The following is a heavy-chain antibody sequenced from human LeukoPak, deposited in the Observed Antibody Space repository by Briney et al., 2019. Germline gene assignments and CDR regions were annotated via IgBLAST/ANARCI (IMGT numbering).Heavy chain of an antibody. J-gene: IGHJ4*02. CDR1: GGSISSYY. CDR3: ARMGTAAAGIVD. D-gene: IGHD6-13*01. V-gene: IGHV4-59*08. Sequence: SETLSLTCTVSGGSISSYYWSWIRQPPGKGLEWIGYIYYSGSTNYSHSLKSRVTISVDRSKNQFSLKLSSVTAADTAVYYCARMGTAAAGIVDWGQGTLVTVSS. CDR2: IYYSGST.